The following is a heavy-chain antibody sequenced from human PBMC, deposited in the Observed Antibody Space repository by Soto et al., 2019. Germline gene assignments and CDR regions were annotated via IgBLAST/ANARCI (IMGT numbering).Heavy chain of an antibody. CDR3: ARAFGAVLDH. J-gene: IGHJ4*02. V-gene: IGHV1-18*04. CDR2: IGAFNGNT. CDR1: GYSYSTYS. Sequence: QVQLVQSAAEVKKPGASVKVSCKASGYSYSTYSFSWVRQAPGRGLEWMGWIGAFNGNTNYAQKFQGRATMTTDTSTTTVYLELGSLTSDDTAVYYCARAFGAVLDHWGQGTLVTVSS. D-gene: IGHD3-3*01.